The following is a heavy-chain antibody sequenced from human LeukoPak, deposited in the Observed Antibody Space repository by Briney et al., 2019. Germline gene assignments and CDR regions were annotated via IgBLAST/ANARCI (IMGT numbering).Heavy chain of an antibody. J-gene: IGHJ3*02. D-gene: IGHD2-21*02. CDR2: MYTSGSTINNPSLKNT. CDR1: GGSISSYY. CDR3: ARDTALWTFDI. V-gene: IGHV4-4*07. Sequence: SESLSLTCTVSGGSISSYYWSWIRQPAGKGLEWIGRMYTSGSTINNPSLKNTNYNPSLKSRLTMSVDRSKNQFSLKMTSVTAAYTAMYYCARDTALWTFDIWGQGTMVTVSS.